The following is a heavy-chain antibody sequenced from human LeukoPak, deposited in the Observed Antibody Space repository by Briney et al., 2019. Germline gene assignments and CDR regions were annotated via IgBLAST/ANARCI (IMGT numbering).Heavy chain of an antibody. D-gene: IGHD3-22*01. CDR1: GGTLSGYA. Sequence: SVKVSCKSSGGTLSGYAVIWLRQAPGQGLEWMGGTIPMFRTANYAQKFQGRVTMTRDTSTSTVYMELSSLRSDDTAVYYCARGGYYDSSGSFDPWGQGTLVTVSS. V-gene: IGHV1-69*05. CDR2: TIPMFRTA. CDR3: ARGGYYDSSGSFDP. J-gene: IGHJ5*02.